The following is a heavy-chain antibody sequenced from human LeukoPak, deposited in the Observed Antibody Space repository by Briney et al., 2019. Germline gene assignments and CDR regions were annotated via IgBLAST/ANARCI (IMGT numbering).Heavy chain of an antibody. CDR3: ALNRGFSKRIDY. Sequence: GGSLRLSCAASGFTFSSYSMNWVRQAPGKGLEWVSSISSSSSYIYYADSVKGRFTISRDNAKNSLYLQMNSLRAEDTAVYYCALNRGFSKRIDYWGQGTLVTVSS. J-gene: IGHJ4*02. V-gene: IGHV3-21*04. D-gene: IGHD5-12*01. CDR2: ISSSSSYI. CDR1: GFTFSSYS.